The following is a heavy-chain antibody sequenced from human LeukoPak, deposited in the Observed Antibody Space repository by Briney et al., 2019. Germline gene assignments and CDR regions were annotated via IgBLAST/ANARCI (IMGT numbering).Heavy chain of an antibody. CDR3: AKDYSPWVTLSAFDI. CDR1: GFTFSSYG. V-gene: IGHV3-30*18. CDR2: ISYDGSNK. Sequence: GGSLRLSCAASGFTFSSYGMHWVRQAPGKGLEWVAVISYDGSNKYYADSVKGRFTISRDNSKNTLYLQMNSLRAEDTAVYYCAKDYSPWVTLSAFDIWGQGTMVTVSS. J-gene: IGHJ3*02. D-gene: IGHD2/OR15-2a*01.